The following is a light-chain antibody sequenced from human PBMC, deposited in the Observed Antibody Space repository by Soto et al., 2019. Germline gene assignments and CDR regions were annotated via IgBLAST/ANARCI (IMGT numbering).Light chain of an antibody. J-gene: IGKJ4*01. CDR2: GAS. V-gene: IGKV3-15*01. CDR3: QQYFKWIS. CDR1: QSVSST. Sequence: EIVMTKAPATLSVSPGERATLSCSASQSVSSTLAWYQQKPGQPPRLLIYGASTRATVIPARFSGSGSGTEITITISSLQSEDFAVYYCQQYFKWISFGGGNNVEI.